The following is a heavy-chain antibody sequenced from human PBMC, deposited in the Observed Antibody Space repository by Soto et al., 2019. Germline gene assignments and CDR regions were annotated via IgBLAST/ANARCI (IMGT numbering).Heavy chain of an antibody. V-gene: IGHV1-18*01. CDR3: ARVKYSPPYYYYHGMDV. CDR1: GYTFTSYG. D-gene: IGHD5-18*01. CDR2: ISAYNGNT. Sequence: QVQLVQSGAEVKKPGASVKVSFKASGYTFTSYGISWVRQAPGQGLEWMGWISAYNGNTNYAQKLQGRVTMTTDTPTSTAYLELRSLRSDDTAVYYCARVKYSPPYYYYHGMDVWGQGTTVTVSS. J-gene: IGHJ6*02.